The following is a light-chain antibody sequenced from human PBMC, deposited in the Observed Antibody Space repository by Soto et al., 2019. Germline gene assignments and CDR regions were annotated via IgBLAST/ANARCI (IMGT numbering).Light chain of an antibody. CDR2: EAS. V-gene: IGKV1-9*01. Sequence: DIQLTQSPTFLSASVGDRVTITCRASQGISYYLAWYQQRPGKAPNLLIYEASTLQSGVPSRISGSGSGTEFTLTISSLQPEDFATYYCQQLHSYPRTFGQGTKLEI. CDR3: QQLHSYPRT. CDR1: QGISYY. J-gene: IGKJ2*01.